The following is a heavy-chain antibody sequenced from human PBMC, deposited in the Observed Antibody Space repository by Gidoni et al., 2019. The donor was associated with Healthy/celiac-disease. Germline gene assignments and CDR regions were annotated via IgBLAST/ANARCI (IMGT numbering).Heavy chain of an antibody. D-gene: IGHD2-21*01. CDR3: ARAYILAYMDV. CDR1: GFTFSSYG. CDR2: IWYDGSNK. J-gene: IGHJ6*03. Sequence: VQLVESGGGVVQPGRSLRLSCAASGFTFSSYGMHWVRQAPGKGLEWVAVIWYDGSNKYYADSVKGRFTISRDNSKNTLYLQMNSLRAEDTAVYYCARAYILAYMDVWGKGTTVTVSS. V-gene: IGHV3-33*01.